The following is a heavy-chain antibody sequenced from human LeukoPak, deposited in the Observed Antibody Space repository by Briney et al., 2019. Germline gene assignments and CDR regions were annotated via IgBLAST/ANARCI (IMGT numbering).Heavy chain of an antibody. V-gene: IGHV4-34*01. CDR2: INHIGST. J-gene: IGHJ4*02. Sequence: PSETLSLTCAVYGGSFSGYYWSWIRQPPGKGLDWIGEINHIGSTNYNPSLKSRVTISVDTSKNHFSLHLRSVPAADPAVYYCANQAVARNYYFDHWGQRTLATVSS. CDR1: GGSFSGYY. D-gene: IGHD6-19*01. CDR3: ANQAVARNYYFDH.